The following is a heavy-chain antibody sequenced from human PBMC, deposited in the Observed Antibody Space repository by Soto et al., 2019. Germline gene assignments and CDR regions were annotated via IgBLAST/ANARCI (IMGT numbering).Heavy chain of an antibody. CDR2: IYYSGST. CDR3: ARLLVVVPAATFDY. CDR1: GGSISSSSYY. D-gene: IGHD2-2*01. J-gene: IGHJ4*02. Sequence: QLQLQESGPGLVKPSETLSLTCTVSGGSISSSSYYWGWIRQPPGKGLEWIGSIYYSGSTYYNPSLKSRVTISVDTSKNQFSLKLSSVTAADTAVYYCARLLVVVPAATFDYWGQGTLVTVSS. V-gene: IGHV4-39*01.